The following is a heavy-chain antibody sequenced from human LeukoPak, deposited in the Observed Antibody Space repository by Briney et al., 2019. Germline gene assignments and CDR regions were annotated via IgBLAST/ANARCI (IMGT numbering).Heavy chain of an antibody. V-gene: IGHV1-18*01. CDR2: ISAYNGNT. D-gene: IGHD3-10*01. CDR1: GYTFTSYG. J-gene: IGHJ5*02. Sequence: GASVKVSCKASGYTFTSYGISWVRQAPGQGLEWMGWISAYNGNTNYAQKLQGRVTMTTDTSTSTAYMELSSLRSEDTAVYYCARRITMVRGVIISWFDPWGQGTLVTVSS. CDR3: ARRITMVRGVIISWFDP.